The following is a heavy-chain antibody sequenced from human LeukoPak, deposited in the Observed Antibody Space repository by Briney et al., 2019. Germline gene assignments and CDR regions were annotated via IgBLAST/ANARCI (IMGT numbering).Heavy chain of an antibody. CDR1: GGTFSSYA. CDR3: ARGNTTMAARYFDY. J-gene: IGHJ4*02. Sequence: ASVKVSCKASGGTFSSYAISWVRQAPGQGLEWMGGIIPILGTANYAQKFQGRVTITTDESTSTAYMELSSLRSEDTAVYYCARGNTTMAARYFDYWGQGTLVTVSS. CDR2: IIPILGTA. V-gene: IGHV1-69*05. D-gene: IGHD5-24*01.